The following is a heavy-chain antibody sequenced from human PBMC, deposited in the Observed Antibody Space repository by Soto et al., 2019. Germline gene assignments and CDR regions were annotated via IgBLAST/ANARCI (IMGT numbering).Heavy chain of an antibody. CDR2: INHSGST. V-gene: IGHV4-34*01. CDR1: GGSFSGYY. D-gene: IGHD1-1*01. J-gene: IGHJ6*02. CDR3: ARGVRRALDFDYYYGMDV. Sequence: PSETLSLTCAVYGGSFSGYYWSWIRQPPGKGLEWIGEINHSGSTNYNPSLKNRVTISVDTSKNQFSLKLSSVTAADTAVYYCARGVRRALDFDYYYGMDVGGQGTTVTVSS.